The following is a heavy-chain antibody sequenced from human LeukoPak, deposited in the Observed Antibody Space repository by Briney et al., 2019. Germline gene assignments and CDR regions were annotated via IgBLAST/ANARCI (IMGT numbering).Heavy chain of an antibody. CDR3: AGGQWLVWGVY. CDR2: IYYSGST. J-gene: IGHJ4*02. V-gene: IGHV4-59*12. Sequence: SETLSLTCTVSGDSISSYYWSWIRQPPGKGLEWIGYIYYSGSTNYNPSLKSRVTISVDTSKNQLSLKLSSVTVADTAVYYCAGGQWLVWGVYWGQGTLVTVPS. CDR1: GDSISSYY. D-gene: IGHD6-19*01.